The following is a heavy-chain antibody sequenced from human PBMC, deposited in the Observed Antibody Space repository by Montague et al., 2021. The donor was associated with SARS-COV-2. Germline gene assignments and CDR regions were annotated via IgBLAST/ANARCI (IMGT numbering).Heavy chain of an antibody. CDR1: GFTVSSNN. V-gene: IGHV3-66*01. CDR3: AARADYYYGMDV. CDR2: IYSGGST. Sequence: SLRLSCAASGFTVSSNNMSWVRQAPGKGLEWVSVIYSGGSTQYADSVKGRFTIFRDKSNYTLYLQMNSLRAEGTAVYYCAARADYYYGMDVWGQGTSVTVSS. J-gene: IGHJ6*02.